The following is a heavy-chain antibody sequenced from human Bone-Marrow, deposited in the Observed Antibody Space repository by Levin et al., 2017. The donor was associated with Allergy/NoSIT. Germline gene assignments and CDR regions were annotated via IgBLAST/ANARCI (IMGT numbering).Heavy chain of an antibody. J-gene: IGHJ6*03. CDR2: FIPIVGVA. CDR1: GDTFSLSS. D-gene: IGHD7-27*01. V-gene: IGHV1-69*04. CDR3: ARDRNSRTGDNYMDV. Sequence: SVKVSCKTSGDTFSLSSISWVRQAPGQGLEWMGRFIPIVGVANYAPTFQGRLTITADRSTTTVYMELSSLTSDDTAIYYCARDRNSRTGDNYMDVWGKGTTVTVS.